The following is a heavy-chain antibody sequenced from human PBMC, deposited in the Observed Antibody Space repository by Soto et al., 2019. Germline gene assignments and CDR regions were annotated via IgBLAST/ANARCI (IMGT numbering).Heavy chain of an antibody. CDR2: IRSKGDGGTT. CDR3: ATDQAGRYFYYYGMVV. CDR1: GFTFSHAW. V-gene: IGHV3-15*01. J-gene: IGHJ6*02. Sequence: EVQLVESGGGLVKPGGSLRLSCAASGFTFSHAWMSWVRQAPGKGLEWVARIRSKGDGGTTDYAAPVKGRFTISGDESKHTLLLQMNSLKAEDTAVYYCATDQAGRYFYYYGMVVWGQGTTVTVSS. D-gene: IGHD3-10*01.